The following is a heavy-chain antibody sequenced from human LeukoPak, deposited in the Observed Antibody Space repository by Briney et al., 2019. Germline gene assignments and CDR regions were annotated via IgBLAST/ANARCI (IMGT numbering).Heavy chain of an antibody. CDR1: GFTFSSYA. CDR3: ARGRGWGTFDI. V-gene: IGHV3-23*01. J-gene: IGHJ3*02. Sequence: GGSLRLSCTASGFTFSSYAMNWVRQAPGKGLEWVSAISGSGGSTYYADSVKGRFTISRENAKNSLYLQMNSLRVGDTAVYYCARGRGWGTFDIWGQGAMVTVSS. CDR2: ISGSGGST. D-gene: IGHD3-10*01.